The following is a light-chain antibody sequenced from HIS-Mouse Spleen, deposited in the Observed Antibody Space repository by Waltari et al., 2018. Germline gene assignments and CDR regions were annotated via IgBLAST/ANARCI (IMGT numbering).Light chain of an antibody. CDR1: QGISSY. Sequence: DIQLTQSPSFLSASVGDRVTITCRASQGISSYLAWYQQKPGKAPKLLIYAASTLQSEVPARFSGSVSGTEFTLTISSLQPEDFATYYCQQLNSYPPTFGQGTKVEIK. V-gene: IGKV1-9*01. CDR3: QQLNSYPPT. J-gene: IGKJ1*01. CDR2: AAS.